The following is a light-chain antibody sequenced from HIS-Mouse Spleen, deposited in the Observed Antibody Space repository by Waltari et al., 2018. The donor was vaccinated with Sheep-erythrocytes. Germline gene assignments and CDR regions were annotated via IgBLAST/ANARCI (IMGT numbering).Light chain of an antibody. Sequence: DIQLTQSPSFLSASVGDRVTITCRANQGISSYLAWYQQKPGKAPKLLIYAASTLQSGLPSRFSGSGSGTEFTLTISSLQPEDFATYYCQQLNSYPSTFGPGTKVDIK. J-gene: IGKJ3*01. CDR2: AAS. CDR3: QQLNSYPST. CDR1: QGISSY. V-gene: IGKV1-9*01.